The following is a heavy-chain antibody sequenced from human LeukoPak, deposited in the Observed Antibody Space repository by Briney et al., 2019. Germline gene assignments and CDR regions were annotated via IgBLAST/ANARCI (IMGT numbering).Heavy chain of an antibody. V-gene: IGHV3-21*01. CDR2: ISSSSSYI. CDR1: GFTFSSYS. Sequence: PGGSLRLSCAASGFTFSSYSMNWVRQAPGKGLEWVSSISSSSSYIYYADSVKGRFTISRDNAKNSLYLQMNSLRAEDTAVYYCARSLRDNWNDVAADWGQGTLVTVSS. D-gene: IGHD1-1*01. J-gene: IGHJ4*02. CDR3: ARSLRDNWNDVAAD.